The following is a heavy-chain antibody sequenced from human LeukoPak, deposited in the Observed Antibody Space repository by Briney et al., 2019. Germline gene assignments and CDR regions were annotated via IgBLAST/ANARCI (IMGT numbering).Heavy chain of an antibody. V-gene: IGHV4-59*01. J-gene: IGHJ4*02. CDR1: GGSISSYY. D-gene: IGHD1-7*01. CDR3: ARVNWNYAIDY. Sequence: KPSETLSLTCTVSGGSISSYYWSWIRQPPGKGLGWIGYIYYSGSTNYNPSLKSRVTISVDTSKNQFSLKLSSVTAADTAVYYCARVNWNYAIDYWGQGTLVTVSS. CDR2: IYYSGST.